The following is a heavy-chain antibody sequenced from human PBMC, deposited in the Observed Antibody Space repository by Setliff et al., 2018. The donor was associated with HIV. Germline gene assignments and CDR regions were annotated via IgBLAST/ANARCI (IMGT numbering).Heavy chain of an antibody. V-gene: IGHV3-15*01. CDR2: INQHGGATT. J-gene: IGHJ4*02. D-gene: IGHD3-22*01. CDR3: ARNDSPDDC. Sequence: GGSLRLSCAASGFTLSNYWMSWVRQAPGKGLEWVANINQHGGATTDYAAPVKGRFTISRDDSKSIAYLQMDSLKSEDTAVYYCARNDSPDDCWGQGTLVTSPQ. CDR1: GFTLSNYW.